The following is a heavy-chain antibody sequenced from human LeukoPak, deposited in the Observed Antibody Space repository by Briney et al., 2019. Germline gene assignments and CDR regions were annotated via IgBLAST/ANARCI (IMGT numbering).Heavy chain of an antibody. CDR1: GFTFSSYW. Sequence: GGSLRLSCAASGFTFSSYWMHWVRQAPGKGLVWVSRINSDGSSTSYADPVKGRFTISRDNAKNTLYLQMNSLRAEDTAVYYCAREGRIQNYYYYMDVWGKGTTVTVSS. J-gene: IGHJ6*03. CDR2: INSDGSST. V-gene: IGHV3-74*01. CDR3: AREGRIQNYYYYMDV.